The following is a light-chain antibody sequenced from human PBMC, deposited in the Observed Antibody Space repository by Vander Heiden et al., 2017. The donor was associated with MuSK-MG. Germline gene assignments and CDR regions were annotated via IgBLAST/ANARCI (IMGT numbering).Light chain of an antibody. CDR3: QQHNSYQHT. V-gene: IGKV1-9*01. CDR1: QGISSY. J-gene: IGKJ2*01. CDR2: ATS. Sequence: TQSTQSPSFLSASVGDRVTITCRASQGISSYLAWYQQKPGKAPKLLIYATSTLQSGVPSRFSGSGSGTEFTLTISSLQPEDFATYYCQQHNSYQHTFGQGTKLEIK.